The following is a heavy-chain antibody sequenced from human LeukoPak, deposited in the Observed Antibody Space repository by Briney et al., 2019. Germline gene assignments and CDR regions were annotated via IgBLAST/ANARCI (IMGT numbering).Heavy chain of an antibody. D-gene: IGHD1-26*01. CDR3: ARGLKGYYDY. J-gene: IGHJ4*02. CDR1: GGSFSGFY. Sequence: SETLSLTCAVYGGSFSGFYWSWIRQPPGKGLEWIGEINHSGSTNYNPSLTSRVTISVGTSKNQFSLKLSSVTAADTAIYYCARGLKGYYDYWGQGTLVTVSS. V-gene: IGHV4-34*01. CDR2: INHSGST.